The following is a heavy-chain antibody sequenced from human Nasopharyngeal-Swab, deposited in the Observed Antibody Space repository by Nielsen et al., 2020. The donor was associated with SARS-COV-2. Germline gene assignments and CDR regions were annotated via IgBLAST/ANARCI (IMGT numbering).Heavy chain of an antibody. CDR3: ARDRMAGASTDFDY. CDR2: IKQDGSEI. D-gene: IGHD1-26*01. J-gene: IGHJ4*02. CDR1: GFTFSNYW. V-gene: IGHV3-7*01. Sequence: GESLKISCAASGFTFSNYWMSWVRQAPGKGLEWVANIKQDGSEIYYVDSLKGRFTISRDNAKNSLYLQMNSLRAEDTAVYYCARDRMAGASTDFDYWGQGTLVTVSS.